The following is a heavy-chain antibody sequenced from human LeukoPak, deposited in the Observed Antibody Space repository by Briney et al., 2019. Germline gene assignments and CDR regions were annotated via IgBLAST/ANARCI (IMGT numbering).Heavy chain of an antibody. CDR1: GYTFTGYY. Sequence: ASVKVSCKASGYTFTGYYMHWVRQAPGQGLEWMGGIRPETGEPIFAQKFRGRVTITEDTFTDTGYLELRGLTSEDTAVYYCSTDSGRSYFYFDFWGQGTLVTVSS. CDR3: STDSGRSYFYFDF. CDR2: IRPETGEP. J-gene: IGHJ4*02. D-gene: IGHD3-10*01. V-gene: IGHV1-24*01.